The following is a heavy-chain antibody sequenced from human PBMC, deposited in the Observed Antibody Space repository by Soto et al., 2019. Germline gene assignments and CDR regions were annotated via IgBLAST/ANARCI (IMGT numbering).Heavy chain of an antibody. CDR1: GYTFTGYY. V-gene: IGHV1-2*02. D-gene: IGHD6-19*01. CDR2: INPNSGGT. J-gene: IGHJ4*02. CDR3: ARGGGSGWYKVYFFDY. Sequence: VKVSCKASGYTFTGYYMHWVRQAPGQGLEWMGGINPNSGGTNYAQKFQGRVTMTRDTSISTAYMELSRLRSDDTAVYYCARGGGSGWYKVYFFDYWGQGTLVTVSS.